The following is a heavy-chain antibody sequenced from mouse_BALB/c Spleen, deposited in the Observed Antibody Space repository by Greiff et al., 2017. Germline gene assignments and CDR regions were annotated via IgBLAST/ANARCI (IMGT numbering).Heavy chain of an antibody. V-gene: IGHV5-17*02. CDR1: GFTFSSFG. CDR2: ISSGSSTI. J-gene: IGHJ4*01. CDR3: ARNYDVAMDY. D-gene: IGHD2-4*01. Sequence: DVQLVESGGGLVQPGGSRKLSCAASGFTFSSFGMHWVRQAPEKGLEWVAYISSGSSTIYYADTVKGRFTISRDNPKNTLFLQMTSLRSEDTAMYYCARNYDVAMDYWGQGTSVTVSS.